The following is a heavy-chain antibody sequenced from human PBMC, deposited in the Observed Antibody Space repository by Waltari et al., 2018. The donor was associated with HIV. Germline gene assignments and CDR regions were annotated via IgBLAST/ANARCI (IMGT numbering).Heavy chain of an antibody. CDR1: GYTPTQLS. J-gene: IGHJ3*02. V-gene: IGHV1-24*01. D-gene: IGHD6-13*01. Sequence: QVHLVQSGAEMMKPGASVKVSCKVSGYTPTQLSIHWVRQTPGKGLEWMGFFVPEAGETCSVQKLQGRVTMTLDSSTDTFYMQLSSLRSDDTAVYFCASPAPVGAFDICGQGTMVTVSS. CDR3: ASPAPVGAFDI. CDR2: FVPEAGET.